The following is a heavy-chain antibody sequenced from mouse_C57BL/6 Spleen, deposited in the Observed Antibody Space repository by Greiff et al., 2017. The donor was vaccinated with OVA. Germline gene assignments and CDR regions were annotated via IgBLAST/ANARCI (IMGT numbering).Heavy chain of an antibody. D-gene: IGHD1-1*01. Sequence: VQLQQSGAELAKPGASVKLSCKASGYTFTSYWMHWVKQRPGQGLEWIGYINPSSGYTKYNQKFKDKATLTADKSSSTAYMQLSSLTYEDSAVYYGANELRGEYYAMDYWGQGTSVTVSS. CDR1: GYTFTSYW. CDR2: INPSSGYT. V-gene: IGHV1-7*01. CDR3: ANELRGEYYAMDY. J-gene: IGHJ4*01.